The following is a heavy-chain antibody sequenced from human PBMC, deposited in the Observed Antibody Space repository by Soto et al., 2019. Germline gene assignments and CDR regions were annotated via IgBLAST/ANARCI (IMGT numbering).Heavy chain of an antibody. J-gene: IGHJ5*02. CDR2: IGTGGDT. V-gene: IGHV3-13*01. D-gene: IGHD2-2*01. CDR1: GFAFSSYV. CDR3: AGGYCSSTSCPRFDP. Sequence: GGSLRLSCAASGFAFSSYVLHWVRRAPGKGPEWVSAIGTGGDTYYADSVMGRFTISRDNAKKSLYLQMNSLIAEDMAVYYCAGGYCSSTSCPRFDPWGQGTLVTVSS.